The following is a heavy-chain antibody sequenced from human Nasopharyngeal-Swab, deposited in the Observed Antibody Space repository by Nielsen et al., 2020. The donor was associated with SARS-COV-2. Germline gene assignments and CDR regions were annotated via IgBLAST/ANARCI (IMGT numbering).Heavy chain of an antibody. Sequence: SETLSLTCAVSGYSISSDNYWGWSRHSSGKGLGWIGSVYHSGSTSYNPSLKSRANISVDTSNNQFSLKLPSVTAADTAVYYCGRHGAGTGGNRVYHYYYVNVWGKGTTVTVSS. J-gene: IGHJ6*03. CDR2: VYHSGST. D-gene: IGHD1-1*01. CDR1: GYSISSDNY. V-gene: IGHV4-38-2*01. CDR3: GRHGAGTGGNRVYHYYYVNV.